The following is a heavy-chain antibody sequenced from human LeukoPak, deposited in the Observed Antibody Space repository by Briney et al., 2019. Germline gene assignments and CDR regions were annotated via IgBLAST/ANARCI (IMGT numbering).Heavy chain of an antibody. D-gene: IGHD3-9*01. CDR3: AKGFDWLAPFDY. V-gene: IGHV3-30*02. J-gene: IGHJ4*02. Sequence: GGSLRLSCAASGGTFSSYGRHWVRQAPGKGLEWVAFIRYDGSNKYYADSVKGRFTISRDNSKNTLYLQMNSLRAEDTAVYYCAKGFDWLAPFDYWGQGALVTVSS. CDR1: GGTFSSYG. CDR2: IRYDGSNK.